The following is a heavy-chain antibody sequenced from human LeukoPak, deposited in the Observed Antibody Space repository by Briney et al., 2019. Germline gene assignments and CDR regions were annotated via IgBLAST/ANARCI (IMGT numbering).Heavy chain of an antibody. J-gene: IGHJ6*03. D-gene: IGHD3-10*01. CDR2: TYYRSRWYN. Sequence: SQTLSLTCAISGDSVSSNNAAWNWMRQSPSRGLEWLGRTYYRSRWYNDYAVSVKSRVIISPDTSKNQFSLQLNSVTPEDTALYCCARDYASSKRGFYFYMDVWGKGTTVTVSS. CDR3: ARDYASSKRGFYFYMDV. CDR1: GDSVSSNNAA. V-gene: IGHV6-1*01.